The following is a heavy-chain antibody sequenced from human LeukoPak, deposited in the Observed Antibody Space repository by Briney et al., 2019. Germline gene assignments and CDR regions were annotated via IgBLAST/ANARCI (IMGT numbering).Heavy chain of an antibody. CDR1: GYTFTSYG. CDR3: ARLSSFGAFDI. J-gene: IGHJ3*02. Sequence: ASVKVSCKASGYTFTSYGINWVRQATGQGLEWMGWMNPNSGNTGYAQKFQGRVTITRNTSISTAYMELSSLRSEDTAVYYCARLSSFGAFDIWGQGTMVTVSS. D-gene: IGHD6-6*01. CDR2: MNPNSGNT. V-gene: IGHV1-8*03.